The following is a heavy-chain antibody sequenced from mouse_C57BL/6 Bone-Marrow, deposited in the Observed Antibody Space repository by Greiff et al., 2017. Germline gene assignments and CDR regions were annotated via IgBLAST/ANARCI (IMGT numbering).Heavy chain of an antibody. CDR3: ARPIYYGNSWVAY. D-gene: IGHD2-1*01. Sequence: QVQLQQPGAELVKPGASVKLSCKASGYTFTSYWMHWVKQRPGQGLEWIGMIHPNSGSTNYNEKFKSKATLTVDKSSSTAYMQLSSLTSEDSAVYYCARPIYYGNSWVAYWGQETLVTVSA. CDR2: IHPNSGST. J-gene: IGHJ3*01. V-gene: IGHV1-64*01. CDR1: GYTFTSYW.